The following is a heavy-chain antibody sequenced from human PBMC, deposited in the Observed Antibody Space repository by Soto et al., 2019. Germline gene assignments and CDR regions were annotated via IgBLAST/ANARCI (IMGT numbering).Heavy chain of an antibody. D-gene: IGHD2-21*02. Sequence: SETLSLTCTVSGGSISSYYWSWIRQPPGKGLEWIGYIYYSGSTYYNPSLKSRVTVSVDTSKHQFSLKLSSVTAADTALYYCAKVGYGGNSEYIHHWGQGTLVTVSS. V-gene: IGHV4-59*04. J-gene: IGHJ1*01. CDR1: GGSISSYY. CDR2: IYYSGST. CDR3: AKVGYGGNSEYIHH.